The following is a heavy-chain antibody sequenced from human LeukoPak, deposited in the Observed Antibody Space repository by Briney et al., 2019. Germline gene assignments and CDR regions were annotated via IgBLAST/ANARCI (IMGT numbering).Heavy chain of an antibody. CDR2: IYHSEST. CDR1: GGSISSGGYS. V-gene: IGHV4-30-2*01. J-gene: IGHJ2*01. CDR3: ATATDYGGYGRARDWYFDL. D-gene: IGHD4-17*01. Sequence: SETLSLTCAVSGGSISSGGYSWSWIRQPPGKGLEWIGYIYHSESTYYNPSLKSRVTISVDRSKNQFSLKLSSVTAADTAVYYCATATDYGGYGRARDWYFDLWGRGTLVTVSS.